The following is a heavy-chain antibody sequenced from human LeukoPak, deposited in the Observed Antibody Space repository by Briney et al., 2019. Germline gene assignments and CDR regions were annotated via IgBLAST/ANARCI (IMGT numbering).Heavy chain of an antibody. CDR3: AKDPGDKAVDRWFDP. J-gene: IGHJ5*02. Sequence: PGGSLRLSCAASGFTFDDYAMHWVRQAPGKGLEWVSGISWNSGTIGHADSVKGRFSISRDNAKNSLYLQMSSLRAEDTAVYYCAKDPGDKAVDRWFDPWGQGTLVTVSS. V-gene: IGHV3-9*01. D-gene: IGHD6-19*01. CDR2: ISWNSGTI. CDR1: GFTFDDYA.